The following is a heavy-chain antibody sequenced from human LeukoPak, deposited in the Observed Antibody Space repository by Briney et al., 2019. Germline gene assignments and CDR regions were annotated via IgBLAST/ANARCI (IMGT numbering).Heavy chain of an antibody. D-gene: IGHD4-17*01. CDR1: GGTFNNSA. Sequence: SVKVSCKTSGGTFNNSAIRVRQAPGQGLEWLGGIMPLFGTAGYAQKFQGRVTITKDEPTRTVYLELTSLTSDDTAVYYCARDVHGDYGSGWFDPWGQGTLVSVSS. CDR3: ARDVHGDYGSGWFDP. V-gene: IGHV1-69*05. J-gene: IGHJ5*02. CDR2: IMPLFGTA.